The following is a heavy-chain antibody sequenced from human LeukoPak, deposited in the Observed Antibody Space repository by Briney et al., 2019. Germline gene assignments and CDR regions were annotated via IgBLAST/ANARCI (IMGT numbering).Heavy chain of an antibody. Sequence: GGALQISCKGSGYGFTSYWIGWGRRMPGKGLEWMGIIYPGDCDTRYSAYFQGEGPISADKSISTAYLQWSSLKASDTAMYYCARQIRDRGYSDYWGQGTLVTVSS. CDR2: IYPGDCDT. CDR3: ARQIRDRGYSDY. J-gene: IGHJ4*02. V-gene: IGHV5-51*01. D-gene: IGHD3-22*01. CDR1: GYGFTSYW.